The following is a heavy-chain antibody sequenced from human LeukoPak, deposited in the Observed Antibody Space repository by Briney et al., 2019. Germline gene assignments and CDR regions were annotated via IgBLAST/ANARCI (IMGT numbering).Heavy chain of an antibody. CDR3: ARAGAAGYNWFDP. D-gene: IGHD6-13*01. CDR2: IFHSGST. Sequence: SGTLSLTCAVSGGSISSSNWWSWVRQPPGQGLEWIGEIFHSGSTNYNPSLKSRVTISVDKSKNQFSLKLSSVTAADTAVYYCARAGAAGYNWFDPWGQGTLVTVSS. V-gene: IGHV4-4*02. J-gene: IGHJ5*02. CDR1: GGSISSSNW.